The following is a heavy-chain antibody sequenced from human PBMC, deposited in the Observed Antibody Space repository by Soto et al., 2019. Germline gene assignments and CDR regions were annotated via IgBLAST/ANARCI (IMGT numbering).Heavy chain of an antibody. CDR1: GFTFSSYS. J-gene: IGHJ6*02. Sequence: EVQLVESGGGLVQPGGSLRLSCAASGFTFSSYSMNWVRQAPGKGLEWVSYISSSSSTIYYADTVKGRFTISRDNAKTSLYLQMNSLTAEDTAVYYCARDYVGAYCSSTSCYSDYYYGMDVWGQGTTVTVSS. V-gene: IGHV3-48*01. CDR3: ARDYVGAYCSSTSCYSDYYYGMDV. CDR2: ISSSSSTI. D-gene: IGHD2-2*01.